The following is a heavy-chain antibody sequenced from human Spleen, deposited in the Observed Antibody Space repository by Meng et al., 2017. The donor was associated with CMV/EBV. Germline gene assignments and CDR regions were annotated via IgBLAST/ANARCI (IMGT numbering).Heavy chain of an antibody. D-gene: IGHD5-18*01. Sequence: GESLKISCAASGFTFSSYDMYWVRQAPGKGLECVAIISYDGSNKYYADSVKGRFTISRYSSKNTLYLQMNSLSPEDTAVYYCARDQFVVGSAMVRMGGMDVWGQGTTVTVSS. J-gene: IGHJ6*02. CDR2: ISYDGSNK. V-gene: IGHV3-30*04. CDR1: GFTFSSYD. CDR3: ARDQFVVGSAMVRMGGMDV.